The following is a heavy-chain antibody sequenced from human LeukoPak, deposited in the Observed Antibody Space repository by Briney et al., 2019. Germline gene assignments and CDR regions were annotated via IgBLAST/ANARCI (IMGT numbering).Heavy chain of an antibody. J-gene: IGHJ6*03. V-gene: IGHV4-59*08. CDR1: DDSISDYY. Sequence: SETLSLTCTVSDDSISDYYRGWIRQPPGKGLQWIGYVYYSGSTNYSPSLKSRATISVDTSKNQFSLNLRSVTAADTAVYYCARVQRTEEGGYSYYYIDVWGKGTTVTVSS. CDR3: ARVQRTEEGGYSYYYIDV. CDR2: VYYSGST. D-gene: IGHD1-26*01.